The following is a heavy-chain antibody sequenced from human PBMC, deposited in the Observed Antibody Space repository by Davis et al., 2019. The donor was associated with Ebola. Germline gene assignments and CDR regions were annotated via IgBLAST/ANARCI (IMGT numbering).Heavy chain of an antibody. V-gene: IGHV3-74*01. CDR1: GVTFSSYW. CDR2: INNGGSIT. J-gene: IGHJ3*02. D-gene: IGHD6-13*01. CDR3: ARDTAAAAGTGVSAFDI. Sequence: GESLKISCAASGVTFSSYWMHWVRQAPGKGLVWVSRINNGGSITNYADSVKGRFTISRDNAKNTLYLQMNNLRAEDTAVYYCARDTAAAAGTGVSAFDIWGQGTMVTVSS.